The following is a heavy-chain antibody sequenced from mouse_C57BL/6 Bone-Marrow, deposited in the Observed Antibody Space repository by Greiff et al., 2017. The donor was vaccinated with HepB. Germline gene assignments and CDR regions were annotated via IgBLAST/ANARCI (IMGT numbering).Heavy chain of an antibody. CDR2: IYPRSGNT. CDR1: GYTFTSYG. CDR3: ARRLYYGSSPYAMDY. Sequence: VQVVESGAELARPGASVKLSCKASGYTFTSYGISWVKQRTGQGLEWIGEIYPRSGNTYYNEKFKGKATLTADKSSSTAYMELRSLTSEDSAVYFCARRLYYGSSPYAMDYWGQGTSVTVSS. J-gene: IGHJ4*01. V-gene: IGHV1-81*01. D-gene: IGHD1-1*01.